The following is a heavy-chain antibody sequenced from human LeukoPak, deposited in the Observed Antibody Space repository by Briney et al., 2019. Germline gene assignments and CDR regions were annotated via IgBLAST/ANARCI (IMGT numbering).Heavy chain of an antibody. CDR2: IKQDGSGR. V-gene: IGHV3-7*01. CDR1: GFTFSSYW. J-gene: IGHJ3*02. Sequence: PGGSLRLSCAASGFTFSSYWMSWVRQAPGKGLEWVANIKQDGSGRYYVDSVKGRFTISRDNAKNSLYLQMNSLRAEDTAVYYCASSSIYYYDSSGYSFDIWGQGTMVTVSS. CDR3: ASSSIYYYDSSGYSFDI. D-gene: IGHD3-22*01.